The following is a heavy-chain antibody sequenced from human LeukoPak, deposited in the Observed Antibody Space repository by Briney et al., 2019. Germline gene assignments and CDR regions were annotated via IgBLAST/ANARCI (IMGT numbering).Heavy chain of an antibody. CDR3: ARKVLGYCSSTSCYHNAFDI. CDR1: GGTFSSYA. D-gene: IGHD2-2*01. J-gene: IGHJ3*02. Sequence: GASVKVSCKASGGTFSSYAISWVRQAPGQGLEWMGGTIPIFGTANYAQKFQGRVTITADESTSTAYMELSSLRSEDTAVYYCARKVLGYCSSTSCYHNAFDIWGQGTMVTVSS. V-gene: IGHV1-69*13. CDR2: TIPIFGTA.